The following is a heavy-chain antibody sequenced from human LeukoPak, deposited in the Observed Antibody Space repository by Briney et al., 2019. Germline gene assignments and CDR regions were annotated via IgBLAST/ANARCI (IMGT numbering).Heavy chain of an antibody. D-gene: IGHD2-8*02. V-gene: IGHV3-23*01. CDR3: AKSPLRYCTVSTCYPLDY. Sequence: GGSLRLSCTASGFTFSHYAMAWVRQAPGKGLERVSVITDSGDDTHHADSVKGRFTMSRDNSKNTLYLQLNSLRAEDTAVYYCAKSPLRYCTVSTCYPLDYWGQGTLVTVSS. CDR1: GFTFSHYA. J-gene: IGHJ4*02. CDR2: ITDSGDDT.